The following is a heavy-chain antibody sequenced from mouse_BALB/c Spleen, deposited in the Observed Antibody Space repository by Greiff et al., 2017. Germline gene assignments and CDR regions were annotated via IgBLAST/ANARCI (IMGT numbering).Heavy chain of an antibody. CDR3: AREPHYYGFAY. CDR2: IWAGGST. Sequence: VQVVESGPGLVQPSQSLSITCTVSGFSLTSYGVHWVRQPPGKGLEWLGVIWAGGSTNYNSALMSRLSISKDNSKSQVFLKMNSLQTDDTAMYYCAREPHYYGFAYWGQGTLVTVSA. CDR1: GFSLTSYG. D-gene: IGHD1-2*01. V-gene: IGHV2-9*02. J-gene: IGHJ3*01.